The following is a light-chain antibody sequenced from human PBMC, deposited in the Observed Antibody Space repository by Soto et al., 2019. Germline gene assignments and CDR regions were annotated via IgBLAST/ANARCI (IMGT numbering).Light chain of an antibody. CDR3: QQYGSSPPT. CDR2: GAS. CDR1: QSVSRY. Sequence: EIVLTQSPCTLSLSPGERATLSCRASQSVSRYLTWYQQKPGQGPRVLIYGASSRATGIPDRFSGSGSGTDFTLTINRLEPEDFAVYYCQQYGSSPPTFGQGTKVDIK. V-gene: IGKV3-20*01. J-gene: IGKJ1*01.